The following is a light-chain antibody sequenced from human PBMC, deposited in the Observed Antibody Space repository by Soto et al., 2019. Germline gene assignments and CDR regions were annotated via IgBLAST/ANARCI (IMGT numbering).Light chain of an antibody. J-gene: IGKJ5*01. V-gene: IGKV1-9*01. CDR2: AAS. CDR1: QGISSY. Sequence: IKLTQSPSSLSASVGDRVIITCRASQGISSYSAWYQQKLGKAPKLLIYAASTLQSGVPSRFSGSGSGTDFTLTISSLQPEDFASYYCQQLDSFPITFGQGTRLEIK. CDR3: QQLDSFPIT.